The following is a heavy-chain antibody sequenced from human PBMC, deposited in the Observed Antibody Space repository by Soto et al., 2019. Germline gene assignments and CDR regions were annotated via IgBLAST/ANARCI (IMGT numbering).Heavy chain of an antibody. V-gene: IGHV3-23*01. J-gene: IGHJ6*02. CDR2: ISGGGDST. CDR3: VKYGGAAARPTFYYGLDV. D-gene: IGHD6-6*01. Sequence: EVQLLESGGALVQPGGSLRLSCAASGVCFSHYHMSWGRQSPGKGLQWVAAISGGGDSTYYADSVKGRFTISRDNSENTLWLQMNSLRAGDTAVYYCVKYGGAAARPTFYYGLDVWGQGTTVTVSS. CDR1: GVCFSHYH.